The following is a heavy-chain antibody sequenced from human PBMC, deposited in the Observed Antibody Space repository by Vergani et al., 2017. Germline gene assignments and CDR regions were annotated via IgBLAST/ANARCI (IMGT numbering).Heavy chain of an antibody. J-gene: IGHJ4*02. V-gene: IGHV1-46*03. CDR2: INPSSGHT. Sequence: QVQVVQSGAEVKKSGASVKVSCKTSGYTFSNYCMHWVRQAPGQGLEWMGIINPSSGHTNYAQKFQGRVTMTRDTSTSTVYMELSSLRSEDTAIYYCARGDYGILTGYRYWGQGTLVTVSA. CDR1: GYTFSNYC. CDR3: ARGDYGILTGYRY. D-gene: IGHD3-9*01.